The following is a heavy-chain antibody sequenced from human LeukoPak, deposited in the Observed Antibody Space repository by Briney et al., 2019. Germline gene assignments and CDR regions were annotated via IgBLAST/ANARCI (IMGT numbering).Heavy chain of an antibody. V-gene: IGHV1-69*01. Sequence: SVKVSCKASGGTFSSYAVSWVRQAPGQGLEWMGGIIPVFGTANYAQKFQGRVTITADESTSTAYMELSSLRSEDTAVYYCARDRVVGLGIDNAFDIWGHGTMVTVSS. J-gene: IGHJ3*02. D-gene: IGHD2-15*01. CDR3: ARDRVVGLGIDNAFDI. CDR2: IIPVFGTA. CDR1: GGTFSSYA.